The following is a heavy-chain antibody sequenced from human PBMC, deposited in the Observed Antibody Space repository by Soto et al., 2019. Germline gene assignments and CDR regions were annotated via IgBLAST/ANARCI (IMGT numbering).Heavy chain of an antibody. CDR3: ARAETAYSSYRLDY. CDR1: GGTFSSYA. J-gene: IGHJ4*02. D-gene: IGHD4-4*01. V-gene: IGHV1-69*06. CDR2: IIPIFGTA. Sequence: GASVKVSCKASGGTFSSYAISWVRQAPGQGLEWMGGIIPIFGTANYAQKFQGRVTITADKSTSTAYMGLSSLRSEDTAVYYCARAETAYSSYRLDYWGQGTLVTVSS.